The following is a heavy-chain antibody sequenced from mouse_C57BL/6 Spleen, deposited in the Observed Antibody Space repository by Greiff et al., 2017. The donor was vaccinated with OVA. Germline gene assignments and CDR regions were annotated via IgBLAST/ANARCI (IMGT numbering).Heavy chain of an antibody. V-gene: IGHV1-26*01. CDR3: ARYYGSSYGIAY. D-gene: IGHD1-1*01. Sequence: EVQLQQSGPELVKPGASVKISCKASGYTFTDYYMNWVKQSHGKSLEWIGDINPNNGGTSYNQKFKGKATLTVDKSSSTAYMELRSLTSEDSAVYYCARYYGSSYGIAYWGQGTLVTVSA. J-gene: IGHJ3*01. CDR2: INPNNGGT. CDR1: GYTFTDYY.